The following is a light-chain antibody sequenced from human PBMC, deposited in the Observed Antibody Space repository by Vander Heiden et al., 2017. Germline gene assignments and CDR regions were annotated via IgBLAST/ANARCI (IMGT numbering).Light chain of an antibody. Sequence: QSVLTQPPSVSGAPGQRVTISCTGSSSNIGAGHDVHWYQQLPKTAPKLLICGNNNRPSGVPDRFSGSKSDTSASLAITGLQAEDEADYYCQSYDSSLSGVVFGGGTKLTVL. J-gene: IGLJ2*01. V-gene: IGLV1-40*01. CDR2: GNN. CDR3: QSYDSSLSGVV. CDR1: SSNIGAGHD.